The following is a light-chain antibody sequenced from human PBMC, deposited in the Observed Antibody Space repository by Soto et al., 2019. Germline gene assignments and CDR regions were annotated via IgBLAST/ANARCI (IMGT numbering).Light chain of an antibody. CDR2: WAS. CDR3: QQYYTIPYT. CDR1: QTLLYSSNNKNY. Sequence: DIVMTQSPDSLAVSLGERATFNCKSSQTLLYSSNNKNYLAWYQQKPGQPPKVIIYWASTRNSGVPDRFSGSVSGTDFSLTISSLQAEDVAVYYCQQYYTIPYTFGQGTKLEIK. J-gene: IGKJ2*01. V-gene: IGKV4-1*01.